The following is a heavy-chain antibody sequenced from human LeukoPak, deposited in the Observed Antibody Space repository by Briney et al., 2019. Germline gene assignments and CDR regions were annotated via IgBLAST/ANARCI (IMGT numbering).Heavy chain of an antibody. CDR2: ISSSSSYI. CDR1: GFTFSSYS. CDR3: AREIGSSSSLDY. Sequence: GGSLRLSCAASGFTFSSYSMNWVRQAPGKGLEWVSSISSSSSYIYYADSVKGRFTISRDNAKNSLYLQMNSLRAEDTAVYYCAREIGSSSSLDYRGQGTLVTVSS. V-gene: IGHV3-21*01. D-gene: IGHD6-6*01. J-gene: IGHJ4*02.